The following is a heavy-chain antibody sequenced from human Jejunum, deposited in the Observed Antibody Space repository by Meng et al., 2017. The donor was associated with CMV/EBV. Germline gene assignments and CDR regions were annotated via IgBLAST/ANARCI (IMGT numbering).Heavy chain of an antibody. J-gene: IGHJ4*02. CDR2: IYHSGST. Sequence: QGQPQESGPGLVKPSGTLSLTCAVLGGSISSSNWWSWVRQPPGKGLEWIGEIYHSGSTNYNPSLKSRVTISVDKSKNQFSLKLSSVTAADTAVYYCASFPPPGKQWLVTDYWGQGTLVTVSS. CDR3: ASFPPPGKQWLVTDY. D-gene: IGHD6-19*01. CDR1: GGSISSSNW. V-gene: IGHV4-4*02.